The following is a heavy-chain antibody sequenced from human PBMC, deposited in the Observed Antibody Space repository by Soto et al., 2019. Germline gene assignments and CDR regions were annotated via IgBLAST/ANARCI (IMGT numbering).Heavy chain of an antibody. CDR1: GFTFSDYY. V-gene: IGHV3-11*06. Sequence: GGSLRLSCAASGFTFSDYYMGWIRQTPGKGLECVSYISGISNYKNYADSVKGRFTISRDNAKNSLFLQMNSLRAEDTAVYYCATIPSGNYPPFVYFDSWGQGTLVTVSS. CDR3: ATIPSGNYPPFVYFDS. CDR2: ISGISNYK. J-gene: IGHJ4*02. D-gene: IGHD1-26*01.